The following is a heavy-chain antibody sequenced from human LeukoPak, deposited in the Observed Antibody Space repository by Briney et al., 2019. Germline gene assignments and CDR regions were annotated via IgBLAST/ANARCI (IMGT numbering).Heavy chain of an antibody. Sequence: SETLSLTCAVYGGSFSGYYWCWMPQPPGEGLEWIGEINHSGSTNYNPSLKSRVTISVDTSKNLFSLKLSSVNAADKTAYYYECAGGDYSPVDSWGQGTLVTVSS. V-gene: IGHV4-34*03. D-gene: IGHD2-21*02. J-gene: IGHJ4*02. CDR2: INHSGST. CDR1: GGSFSGYY. CDR3: ECAGGDYSPVDS.